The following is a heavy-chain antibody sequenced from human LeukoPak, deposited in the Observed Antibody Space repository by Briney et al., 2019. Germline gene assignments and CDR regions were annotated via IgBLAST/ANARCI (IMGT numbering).Heavy chain of an antibody. J-gene: IGHJ4*02. Sequence: ASVKVSCKAFGYTFTTYGISWVRQAPGQGLEWMGWISTYNGNPNYAQKLQGRVTMTTDTSTSTAYMELRSLRSDDTAVYYCARGYSGYDYGFTNFDYWGQGTLVTVSS. CDR2: ISTYNGNP. V-gene: IGHV1-18*01. D-gene: IGHD5-12*01. CDR1: GYTFTTYG. CDR3: ARGYSGYDYGFTNFDY.